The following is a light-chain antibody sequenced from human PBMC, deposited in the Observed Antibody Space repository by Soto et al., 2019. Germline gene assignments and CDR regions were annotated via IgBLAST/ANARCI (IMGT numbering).Light chain of an antibody. CDR1: QYIGDV. CDR3: QQFYDLPIT. CDR2: DAS. V-gene: IGKV1-33*01. Sequence: EIHITPSPSYTSASVGDSGNFTCQASQYIGDVLNWYQQQPGKAPKVLIYDASKLQTGVPSRFSGRGSGKDFTFTISSLQPDDSGTYYCQQFYDLPITFGQGTRLEIK. J-gene: IGKJ5*01.